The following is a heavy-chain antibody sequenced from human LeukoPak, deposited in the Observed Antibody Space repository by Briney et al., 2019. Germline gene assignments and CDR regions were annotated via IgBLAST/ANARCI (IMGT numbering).Heavy chain of an antibody. CDR2: ISSSGSTI. J-gene: IGHJ1*01. CDR1: GFTFSSYE. Sequence: GGSLRLSCAASGFTFSSYEMNWVRQAPGKGLEWVSYISSSGSTIYYADSVKGRFTISRDNAKNSLYLQMNSLRAEDTAVYYCAKEIYGDSTGGRFQHWGQGTLVTVSS. V-gene: IGHV3-48*03. CDR3: AKEIYGDSTGGRFQH. D-gene: IGHD4-17*01.